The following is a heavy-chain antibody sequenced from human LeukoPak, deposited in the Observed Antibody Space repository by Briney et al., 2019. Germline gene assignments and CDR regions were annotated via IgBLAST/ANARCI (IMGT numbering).Heavy chain of an antibody. CDR2: INPSGGST. V-gene: IGHV1-46*01. D-gene: IGHD2-15*01. CDR3: ARLLVVGDWFDP. Sequence: ASVKVSCKASGYTFTSYYMHWVRQAPGQGLEWMGIINPSGGSTSYAQKFQGRVTMTRDTSTSTVYMELNSLRAEDTAVYYCARLLVVGDWFDPWGQGTLVTASS. J-gene: IGHJ5*02. CDR1: GYTFTSYY.